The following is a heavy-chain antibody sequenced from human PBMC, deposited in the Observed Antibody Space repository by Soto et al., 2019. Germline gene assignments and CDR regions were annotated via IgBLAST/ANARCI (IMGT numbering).Heavy chain of an antibody. CDR1: GGSISSSSSS. J-gene: IGHJ6*03. Sequence: QLQLQESGPGLVKPSETLSLTCTVSGGSISSSSSSWGWIRQPPGKGLEWLGIISYSGSTYYSPSLKSRVTISADASKNLFSLKLSSVTAADTAVYYCARIYVTDVVVVPASKDYMDVWGEGSTVTISS. D-gene: IGHD2-2*01. CDR3: ARIYVTDVVVVPASKDYMDV. V-gene: IGHV4-39*02. CDR2: ISYSGST.